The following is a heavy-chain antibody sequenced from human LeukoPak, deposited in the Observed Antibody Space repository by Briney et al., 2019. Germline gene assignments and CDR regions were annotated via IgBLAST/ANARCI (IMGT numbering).Heavy chain of an antibody. V-gene: IGHV3-7*03. Sequence: GGSLRLSCAASGFNFRDFWMNWIRQAPGKGLEWVANTNQDGSQKYYVDSVRGRFTISRDNAENLFYLQIDSLRSEDTAVYYCATFRTATAIWGWFDPWGQGTLVTVSS. CDR2: TNQDGSQK. D-gene: IGHD2-2*02. J-gene: IGHJ5*02. CDR1: GFNFRDFW. CDR3: ATFRTATAIWGWFDP.